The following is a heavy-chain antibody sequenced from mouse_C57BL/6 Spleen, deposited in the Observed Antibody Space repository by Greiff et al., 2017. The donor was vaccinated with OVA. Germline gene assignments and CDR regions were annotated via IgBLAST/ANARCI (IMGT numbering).Heavy chain of an antibody. D-gene: IGHD2-4*01. CDR2: IYPRSGNT. Sequence: QVQLKESGAELARPGASVKLSCKASGYTFTSYGISWVKQRTGQGLEWIGEIYPRSGNTYYNEKFKGKATLTADKSSSTAYMELRSLTSEDSAVYFCARGDYDDSAWFAYWGQGTLVTVSA. CDR3: ARGDYDDSAWFAY. CDR1: GYTFTSYG. J-gene: IGHJ3*01. V-gene: IGHV1-81*01.